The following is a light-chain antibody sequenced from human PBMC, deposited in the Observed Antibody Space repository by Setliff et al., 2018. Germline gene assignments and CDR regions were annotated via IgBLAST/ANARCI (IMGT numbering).Light chain of an antibody. Sequence: QSVLTQPASVSGSPGQSITISCTGTRNDIGGYDYVSWYQQHPGKAPKLLVYGVSDRPSGLSNRFSGSKSGNTASLTVSGLQADDEADYYCISYAGSNNFPYVFGTGTKVTVL. CDR1: RNDIGGYDY. CDR3: ISYAGSNNFPYV. J-gene: IGLJ1*01. CDR2: GVS. V-gene: IGLV2-14*03.